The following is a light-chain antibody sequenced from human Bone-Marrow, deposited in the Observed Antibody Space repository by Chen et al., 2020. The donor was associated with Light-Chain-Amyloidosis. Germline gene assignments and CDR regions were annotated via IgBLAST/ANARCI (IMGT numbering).Light chain of an antibody. J-gene: IGKJ1*01. CDR1: QSLLHRNGYNY. CDR2: LVS. CDR3: MQTVQSTWT. V-gene: IGKV2-28*01. Sequence: DIVLTQTPLSLPVTPGEPASISCRSSQSLLHRNGYNYLGWYLQKPGQSPQLLIYLVSNRASGVPERFSGSGSGTDFTLKISRVEAEDVGVYYCMQTVQSTWTFGQGTKVEIK.